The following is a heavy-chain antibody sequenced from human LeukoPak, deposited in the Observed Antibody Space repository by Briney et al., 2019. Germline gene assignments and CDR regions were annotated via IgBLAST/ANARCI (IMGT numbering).Heavy chain of an antibody. V-gene: IGHV1-46*01. J-gene: IGHJ4*02. CDR2: INPSGGST. D-gene: IGHD6-19*01. Sequence: GASVKVSCKASGYTFTSYYMHWVRQAPGQGLEWMGIINPSGGSTSYAQKFQGRVTMTRDMSTSTVYMELSSLRSEDTAVYYCARDEYSSGPGWYFDYWGQGTLVTVSS. CDR1: GYTFTSYY. CDR3: ARDEYSSGPGWYFDY.